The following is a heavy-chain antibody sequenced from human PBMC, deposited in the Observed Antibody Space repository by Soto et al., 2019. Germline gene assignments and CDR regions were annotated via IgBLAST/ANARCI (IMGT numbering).Heavy chain of an antibody. D-gene: IGHD2-8*01. CDR3: AREIMTLTNDWYFDL. CDR2: IFHSGST. J-gene: IGHJ2*01. V-gene: IGHV4-30-4*01. CDR1: CGSISGGVHS. Sequence: QVQLQESGPGLVKPSETLSLTCTVSCGSISGGVHSWSWIRQPPGKGLEWIGHIFHSGSTYYNPSLKSRITISVDTSKNQFSLRLSSVTAADTAVYYCAREIMTLTNDWYFDLWGRGTLVTVSS.